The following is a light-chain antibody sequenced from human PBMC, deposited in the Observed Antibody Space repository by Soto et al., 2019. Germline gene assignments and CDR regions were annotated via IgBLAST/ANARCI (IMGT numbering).Light chain of an antibody. CDR2: GAS. CDR3: QQYSDWPPT. Sequence: EIVVTQSPATLSVSPGERATLSCRASQSVSSNLAWYQQKPGQAPRLLINGASTRATGIPARFSGSGSGTEFSLTISSLQSEDFAVCYCQQYSDWPPTFGQGTKVDIK. CDR1: QSVSSN. J-gene: IGKJ1*01. V-gene: IGKV3-15*01.